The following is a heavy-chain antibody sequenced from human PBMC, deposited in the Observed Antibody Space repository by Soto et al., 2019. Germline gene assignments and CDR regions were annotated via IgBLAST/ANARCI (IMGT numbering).Heavy chain of an antibody. V-gene: IGHV1-69*12. D-gene: IGHD6-6*01. CDR1: GGTFDNSV. CDR3: ARPPPITQDISYGMDV. Sequence: QVQLVQSGAEVKKPGSSVKVSCKTSGGTFDNSVLSWVRQAPGQGLEWMGGIAPIFGTTTYAQKFQGRVTMTADESTRTAFRELTSRRFENTAVYFCARPPPITQDISYGMDVWGQGTTVTVSS. J-gene: IGHJ6*02. CDR2: IAPIFGTT.